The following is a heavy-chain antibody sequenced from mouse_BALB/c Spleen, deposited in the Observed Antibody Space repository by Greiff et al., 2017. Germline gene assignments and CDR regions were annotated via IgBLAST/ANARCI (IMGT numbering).Heavy chain of an antibody. V-gene: IGHV5-6-4*01. D-gene: IGHD2-12*01. J-gene: IGHJ1*01. CDR1: GFTFSSYT. CDR3: TRETTVLYWYFDV. Sequence: DVMLVESGGGLVKPGGSLKLSCAASGFTFSSYTMSWVRQTPEKRLEWVATISSGGSYTYYPDSVRGRFTISRDNAKNTLYLQMSSLKSEDTAMYYCTRETTVLYWYFDVWGAGTTVTVSS. CDR2: ISSGGSYT.